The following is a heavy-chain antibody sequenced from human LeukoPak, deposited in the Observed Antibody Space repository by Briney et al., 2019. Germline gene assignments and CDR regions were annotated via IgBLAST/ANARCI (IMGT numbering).Heavy chain of an antibody. CDR2: IYYSGST. J-gene: IGHJ6*04. D-gene: IGHD3-10*01. Sequence: PSETLSLTCTVSGGSISNYYWTWIRQPPGKGLEWIGYIYYSGSTNYNPSLRSQATISVDTSKKQFSLNLSSVTAADTALYYCARVATMVRGSNGMDVWGKGTTVTVSS. CDR3: ARVATMVRGSNGMDV. V-gene: IGHV4-59*01. CDR1: GGSISNYY.